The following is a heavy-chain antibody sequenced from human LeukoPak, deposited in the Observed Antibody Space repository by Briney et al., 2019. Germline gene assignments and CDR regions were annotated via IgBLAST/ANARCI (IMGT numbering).Heavy chain of an antibody. CDR1: GYTFTSYD. CDR2: MNPNSGNT. CDR3: ARVPAAKGGDI. D-gene: IGHD2-2*01. J-gene: IGHJ3*02. V-gene: IGHV1-8*03. Sequence: ASVKVSCKASGYTFTSYDINWVRQATGQGLEWMGWMNPNSGNTGYAQKFQGRVTITRNTSISTAYMELSSLRSEDTAVYYCARVPAAKGGDIWGQGTMVTVSS.